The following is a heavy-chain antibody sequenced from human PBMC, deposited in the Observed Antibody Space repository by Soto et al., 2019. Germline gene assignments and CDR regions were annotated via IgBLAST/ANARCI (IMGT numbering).Heavy chain of an antibody. J-gene: IGHJ4*02. Sequence: QLRESGSGLVRPSQTLSLTCAVSGGSVSSGGYAWSWIRQPPGQGLEWIGYIYHDGSTYYNPSLKSRVTISSDRTKNQFSLKVTSVTAADTALYFCARAIDAYIDSWGQGTLVIVSS. CDR1: GGSVSSGGYA. CDR3: ARAIDAYIDS. D-gene: IGHD1-26*01. CDR2: IYHDGST. V-gene: IGHV4-30-2*01.